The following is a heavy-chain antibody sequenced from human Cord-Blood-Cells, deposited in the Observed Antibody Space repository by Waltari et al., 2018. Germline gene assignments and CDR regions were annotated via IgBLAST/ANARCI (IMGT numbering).Heavy chain of an antibody. V-gene: IGHV4-4*07. CDR1: GGSISSYY. J-gene: IGHJ3*02. Sequence: QVQLQESGPGLVKPSEPLSLTCPVPGGSISSYYWRWIRQPAGKGLEWIGRIYTSGSTNYNPSLKSRVTMSVDTSKNQFSLKLSSVTAADTAVYYCARDQQLEAFDIWGQGTMVTVSS. D-gene: IGHD6-6*01. CDR3: ARDQQLEAFDI. CDR2: IYTSGST.